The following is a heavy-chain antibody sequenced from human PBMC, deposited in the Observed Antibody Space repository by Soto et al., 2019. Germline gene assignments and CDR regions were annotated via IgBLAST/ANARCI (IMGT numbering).Heavy chain of an antibody. CDR3: AREYYSSGTH. J-gene: IGHJ1*01. Sequence: EVQLVESGGGLVQPGGSLRLSCAASGFTFSTYWVQWVRQVPGEGLMWVSSISENGGITTHADSVKGRFTISRDKAKNTLYLKVTGLRVEDTALYYCAREYYSSGTHWGQGTLVTVST. D-gene: IGHD3-10*01. V-gene: IGHV3-74*01. CDR1: GFTFSTYW. CDR2: ISENGGIT.